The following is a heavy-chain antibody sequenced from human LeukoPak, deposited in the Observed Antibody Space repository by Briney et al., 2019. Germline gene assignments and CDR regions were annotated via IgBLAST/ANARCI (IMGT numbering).Heavy chain of an antibody. CDR1: GFTFGSYG. CDR3: ARRAGAYSHPYDY. Sequence: GRSLRLSCAASGFTFGSYGMHWVRQAPGKGLEWVAVISYDGSNKYYADSVKGRFTISRDNSKNTLYLQMNSLRAEDTAVYYCARRAGAYSHPYDYWGQGTLVTVSS. J-gene: IGHJ4*02. D-gene: IGHD4/OR15-4a*01. CDR2: ISYDGSNK. V-gene: IGHV3-30*03.